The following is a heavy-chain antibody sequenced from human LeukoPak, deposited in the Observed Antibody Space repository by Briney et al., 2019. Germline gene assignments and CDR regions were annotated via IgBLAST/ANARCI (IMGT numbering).Heavy chain of an antibody. Sequence: GGSLRLSCAASGFTFSGSAMHWVRQASGKGLEWVGRIRSKANSYATAYAASVKGRFTISRDDSKNTAYLQMNSLKTEDTAVYYCTRRGGTNLRGGNSAFDYWGQGTLVTVSS. V-gene: IGHV3-73*01. J-gene: IGHJ4*02. CDR3: TRRGGTNLRGGNSAFDY. CDR2: IRSKANSYAT. D-gene: IGHD4-23*01. CDR1: GFTFSGSA.